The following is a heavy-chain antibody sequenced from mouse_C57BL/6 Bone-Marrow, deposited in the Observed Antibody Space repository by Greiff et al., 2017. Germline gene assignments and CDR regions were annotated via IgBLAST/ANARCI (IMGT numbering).Heavy chain of an antibody. J-gene: IGHJ1*03. CDR1: GYAFSSYW. Sequence: VQLQESGAELVKPGASVKISCKASGYAFSSYWMNWVKQRPGKGLEWIGQIYPGDGDTNYNGKFKGKATLTADKSSSTAYMQLSSLTSEDSAVYFCAREAALWYFDVWGTGTTVTVSS. CDR3: AREAALWYFDV. V-gene: IGHV1-80*01. CDR2: IYPGDGDT.